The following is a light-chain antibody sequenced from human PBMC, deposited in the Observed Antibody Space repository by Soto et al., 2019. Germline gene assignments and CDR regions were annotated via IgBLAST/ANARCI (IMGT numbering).Light chain of an antibody. V-gene: IGLV2-14*01. Sequence: QSALTQPASVSGSPGQSITISCTGTSSDVGGYNYVSWYQQHPGKAPKLMIYEVSNRPSXXXNXFSGSKSGNTASLTISGLQAEDEADYYCSSYTSSSTLGFGTGTKVTVL. CDR2: EVS. CDR3: SSYTSSSTLG. CDR1: SSDVGGYNY. J-gene: IGLJ1*01.